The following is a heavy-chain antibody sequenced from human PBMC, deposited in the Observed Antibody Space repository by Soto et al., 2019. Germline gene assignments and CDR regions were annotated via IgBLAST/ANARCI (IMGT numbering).Heavy chain of an antibody. Sequence: GGSLRLSCAASGFTISDYYMSWIRQAPGKGLEWVGRIKSKTDGGTTDYAAPVKGRFTISRDDSKNTLYLQMNSLKTEDTAVYYCTTGYSPTFDYWGQGTLVTVSS. V-gene: IGHV3-15*01. CDR2: IKSKTDGGTT. J-gene: IGHJ4*02. CDR1: GFTISDYY. CDR3: TTGYSPTFDY. D-gene: IGHD4-4*01.